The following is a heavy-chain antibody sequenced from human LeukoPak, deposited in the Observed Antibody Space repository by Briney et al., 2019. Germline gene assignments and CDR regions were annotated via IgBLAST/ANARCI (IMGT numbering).Heavy chain of an antibody. V-gene: IGHV3-13*05. CDR3: AKGIAVAGTGYYYYGMDV. CDR1: GFTFSSYD. Sequence: GGSLRLSCAASGFTFSSYDMHWVRQATGKGLEWVSAIGTAGDPYYPGSVKGRFTISRDNAKNSLYLQMNSLRAEDTALYYYAKGIAVAGTGYYYYGMDVWGQGTTVTVSS. D-gene: IGHD6-19*01. CDR2: IGTAGDP. J-gene: IGHJ6*02.